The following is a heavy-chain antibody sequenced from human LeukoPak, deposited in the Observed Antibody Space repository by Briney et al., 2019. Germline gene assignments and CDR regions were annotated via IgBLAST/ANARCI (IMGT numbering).Heavy chain of an antibody. CDR3: ARGGIAVAGNFDY. D-gene: IGHD6-19*01. CDR2: ISSSSSYI. CDR1: GFTFSSYS. J-gene: IGHJ4*02. V-gene: IGHV3-21*01. Sequence: GGSLRLSCAASGFTFSSYSMSWVRQAPGKGLEWVSSISSSSSYIYYADSVKGRFTISRDNAKNSLYLQMNSLRAEDTAVYYCARGGIAVAGNFDYWGQGTLVTVSS.